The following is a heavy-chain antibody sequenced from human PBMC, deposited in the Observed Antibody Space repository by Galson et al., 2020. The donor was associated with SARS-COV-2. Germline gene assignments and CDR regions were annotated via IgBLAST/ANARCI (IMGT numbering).Heavy chain of an antibody. V-gene: IGHV4-30-4*08. J-gene: IGHJ4*02. CDR3: ARSAYCGGVCYGYYFDH. CDR1: GGSIRRGDYY. D-gene: IGHD2-21*02. Sequence: SETLSLTCTVSGGSIRRGDYYWGWIRQSPGKGLEWIGYIHYSGSTYYNPSLKSRVAIPGDMSKHQVSLTLSSVTAADTAVYYCARSAYCGGVCYGYYFDHSGQGTLVSVSS. CDR2: IHYSGST.